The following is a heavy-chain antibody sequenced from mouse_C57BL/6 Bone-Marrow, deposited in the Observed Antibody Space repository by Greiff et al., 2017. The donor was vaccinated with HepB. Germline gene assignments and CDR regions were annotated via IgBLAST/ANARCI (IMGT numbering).Heavy chain of an antibody. J-gene: IGHJ2*01. D-gene: IGHD2-5*01. CDR2: INYDGSTT. V-gene: IGHV5-16*01. Sequence: EVHLVESEGGLVQPGSSMKLSCTASGFTFSDYYMAWVRQVPEKGLEWVANINYDGSTTYYLDSLKSRFIISRDNAKNILYLQMSSLKSEDTATYYCARDAYYSNYGYFDYWGQGTTLTVSS. CDR1: GFTFSDYY. CDR3: ARDAYYSNYGYFDY.